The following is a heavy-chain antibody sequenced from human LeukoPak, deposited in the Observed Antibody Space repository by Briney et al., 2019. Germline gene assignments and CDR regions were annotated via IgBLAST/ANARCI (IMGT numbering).Heavy chain of an antibody. J-gene: IGHJ6*03. CDR2: ISSSSSYI. CDR1: GFTFSSYS. Sequence: GGSLRLSCAASGFTFSSYSMNWVRQAPGKGLEGVSSISSSSSYIYYADSVKGRFTISRDNAKNSLYLQMNSLRAEDTAVYYCARGRAGSSSRYYYMDVWGKGTTVTVSS. V-gene: IGHV3-21*01. CDR3: ARGRAGSSSRYYYMDV. D-gene: IGHD6-6*01.